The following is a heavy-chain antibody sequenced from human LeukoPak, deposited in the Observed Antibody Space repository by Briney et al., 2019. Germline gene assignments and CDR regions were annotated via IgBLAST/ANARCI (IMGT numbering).Heavy chain of an antibody. Sequence: KTSETLSLTCTVSGGSISSSSFYWGWIRQPPGKGLEWIGSIYYSGSTYYNPSLKSRVTISVDTSKKQFSLKLSSVTAADTAVYYCARLRWSDRIFDYWGQGTLVTVSS. CDR3: ARLRWSDRIFDY. D-gene: IGHD2-15*01. CDR2: IYYSGST. V-gene: IGHV4-39*01. J-gene: IGHJ4*02. CDR1: GGSISSSSFY.